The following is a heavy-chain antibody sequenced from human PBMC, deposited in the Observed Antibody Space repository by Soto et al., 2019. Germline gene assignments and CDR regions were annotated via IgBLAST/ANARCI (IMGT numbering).Heavy chain of an antibody. CDR3: ARAHTPHYYGMDV. J-gene: IGHJ6*02. V-gene: IGHV4-4*02. CDR1: GGSISSSNW. CDR2: IYHSGST. Sequence: KPSETLSLTCAVSGGSISSSNWWSWVRQPPGKGLEWIGEIYHSGSTNYNPSLKSRVTISVDKSKNQFSLKLSSVTAADTAVYYCARAHTPHYYGMDVWGQGTTVTVS.